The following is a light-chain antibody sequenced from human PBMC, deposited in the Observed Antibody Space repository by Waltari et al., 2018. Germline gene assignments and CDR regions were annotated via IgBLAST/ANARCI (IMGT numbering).Light chain of an antibody. V-gene: IGKV1-39*02. CDR1: QRINSD. Sequence: DIQMTQSPSFLSASVGDRVTITCLASQRINSDLNWHQQKPGRGPKLLIYAASSLQSGVPSRFGGSGSGTDFTLTISSLKPEDFATYYCQCGYSTPGTFGPGTKVDIK. CDR2: AAS. J-gene: IGKJ3*01. CDR3: QCGYSTPGT.